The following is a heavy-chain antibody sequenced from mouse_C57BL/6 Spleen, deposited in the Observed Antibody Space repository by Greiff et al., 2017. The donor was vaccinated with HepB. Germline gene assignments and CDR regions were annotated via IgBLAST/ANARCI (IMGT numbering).Heavy chain of an antibody. CDR2: IDPEDGET. CDR1: GFNIKDYY. CDR3: AIPYGNSAWFAY. Sequence: VQLQQSGAELVKPGASVKLSCTASGFNIKDYYMHWVKQRTEQGLEWIGRIDPEDGETKYDPKFQGKATITAYTSSNTAYLQLSSLTSEDTAVYYCAIPYGNSAWFAYWGQGTLVTVSA. D-gene: IGHD2-1*01. V-gene: IGHV14-2*01. J-gene: IGHJ3*01.